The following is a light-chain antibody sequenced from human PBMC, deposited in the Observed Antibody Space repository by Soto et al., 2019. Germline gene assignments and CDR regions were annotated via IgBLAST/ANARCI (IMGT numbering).Light chain of an antibody. Sequence: QSVLTQPPSVSGAPGQRVTISCTGSSSNIGAGYDVHWYQQLPGTAPKLLIYGNGNRPSGVPDRFSGSKSGTSASLAITGLQAEDEADYYCQSYDSSLRVFGGGTKVTVL. V-gene: IGLV1-40*01. J-gene: IGLJ2*01. CDR2: GNG. CDR3: QSYDSSLRV. CDR1: SSNIGAGYD.